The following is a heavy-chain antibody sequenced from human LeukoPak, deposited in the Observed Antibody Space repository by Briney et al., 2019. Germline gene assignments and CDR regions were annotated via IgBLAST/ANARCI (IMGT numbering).Heavy chain of an antibody. V-gene: IGHV3-23*01. J-gene: IGHJ4*02. CDR1: GFTFSDYA. CDR3: ARVRYDSTASYFDY. CDR2: LTGSYAT. Sequence: QPGGSLRLSCAASGFTFSDYAMSWVREAPGKGLEWVSALTGSYATYYADSVKGQLTISRDNSKNTLYLQMNSLRAEDTAVYYCARVRYDSTASYFDYWGQGTLVTVSS. D-gene: IGHD3-22*01.